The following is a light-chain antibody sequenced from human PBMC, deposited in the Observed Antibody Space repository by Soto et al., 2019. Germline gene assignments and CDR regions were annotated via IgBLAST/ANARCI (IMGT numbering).Light chain of an antibody. Sequence: SSELTQPPSVSVAPGKTAGITCGGNNIGSKSVHWYQQKPGQAPVLVIYYNSDRPSGISERFSGSNSGNTATLTISRVEAGDEADYYCQVWDTNSDHPVVFGGGTKLTVL. CDR3: QVWDTNSDHPVV. V-gene: IGLV3-21*04. CDR2: YNS. CDR1: NIGSKS. J-gene: IGLJ2*01.